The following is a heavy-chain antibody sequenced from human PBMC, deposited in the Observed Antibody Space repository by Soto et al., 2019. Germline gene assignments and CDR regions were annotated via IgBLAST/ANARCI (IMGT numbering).Heavy chain of an antibody. J-gene: IGHJ5*02. D-gene: IGHD6-6*01. CDR3: AGRARFVEVGADWFDP. CDR2: IYYSGIT. CDR1: GDSITRGGYY. Sequence: QVQLQESGPELLKPSQTLSLTCTVSGDSITRGGYYWSWIRQHPGKGLEWIGFIYYSGITYYKPSLKSRLTISLDPSKNQFHPKLPSMTAADTAVDYCAGRARFVEVGADWFDPWGQRTLVTVSS. V-gene: IGHV4-31*03.